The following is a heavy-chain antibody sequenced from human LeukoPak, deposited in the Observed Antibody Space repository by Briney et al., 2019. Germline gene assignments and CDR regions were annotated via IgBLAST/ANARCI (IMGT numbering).Heavy chain of an antibody. CDR1: GFTFSSYT. CDR2: ISGSSRYI. V-gene: IGHV3-21*01. Sequence: GGSLRLSCAASGFTFSSYTMNWVRQAPGKGLEWVSSISGSSRYIYYADSVKGRFTISRDYSLFLQMNSLRAEDTAVYYCARELVDTSGHYYLDYWGQGTMVTVSS. J-gene: IGHJ4*02. D-gene: IGHD3-22*01. CDR3: ARELVDTSGHYYLDY.